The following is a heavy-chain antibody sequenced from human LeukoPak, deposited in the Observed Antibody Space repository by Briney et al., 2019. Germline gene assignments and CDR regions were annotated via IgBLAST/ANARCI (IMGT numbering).Heavy chain of an antibody. J-gene: IGHJ4*02. CDR3: AAGRWSQPLVDY. V-gene: IGHV1-24*01. CDR2: FDPEDGET. CDR1: GYTLTELT. Sequence: GASVKVSCKVSGYTLTELTMHWVRQAPGKGLEWMGGFDPEDGETIYAQKFQGRVTMTEDTSTDTAYMELSSLRSEDTAVYYCAAGRWSQPLVDYWGQGTLVTVSS.